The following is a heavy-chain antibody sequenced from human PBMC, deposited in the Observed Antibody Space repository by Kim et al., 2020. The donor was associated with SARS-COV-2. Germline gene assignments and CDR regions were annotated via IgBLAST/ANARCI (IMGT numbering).Heavy chain of an antibody. V-gene: IGHV3-21*01. CDR3: AGDSSGWFYFDY. CDR1: GFTFSSYS. Sequence: GGSLRLSCAASGFTFSSYSMNWVRQAPGKGLEWVSSISSSSSYIYYADSVKGRFTISRDNAKNSLYLQMNSLRAEDTAVYYCAGDSSGWFYFDYWGQGTLDTVYS. D-gene: IGHD6-19*01. J-gene: IGHJ4*02. CDR2: ISSSSSYI.